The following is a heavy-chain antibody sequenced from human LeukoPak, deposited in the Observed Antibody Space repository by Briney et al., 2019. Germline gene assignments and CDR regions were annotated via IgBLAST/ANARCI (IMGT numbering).Heavy chain of an antibody. CDR2: IIPIFGTA. D-gene: IGHD3-22*01. CDR1: GYTLTELS. V-gene: IGHV1-69*13. CDR3: ARAYYDSSGYYEVPYYFDY. Sequence: SVKVSCKVSGYTLTELSMHWVRQAPGQGLEWMGGIIPIFGTANYAQKFQGRVTITADESTSTAYMELSSLRSEDTAVYYCARAYYDSSGYYEVPYYFDYWGQGTLVTVSS. J-gene: IGHJ4*02.